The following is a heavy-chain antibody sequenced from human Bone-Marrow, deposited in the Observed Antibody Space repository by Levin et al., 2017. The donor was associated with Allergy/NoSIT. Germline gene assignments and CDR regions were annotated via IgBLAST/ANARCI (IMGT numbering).Heavy chain of an antibody. V-gene: IGHV4-61*08. CDR3: TRGAGGNYPPGE. J-gene: IGHJ4*02. CDR2: VHYSGST. CDR1: GGAVSSPDFF. Sequence: SQTLSLTCTVSGGAVSSPDFFWGWVRQPPGKGLEWIGHVHYSGSTNHSPSLKSRVAMSVDTSNNRFSLKLNSVTAADTAVYFCTRGAGGNYPPGEWGPGALVTVSS. D-gene: IGHD3-16*02.